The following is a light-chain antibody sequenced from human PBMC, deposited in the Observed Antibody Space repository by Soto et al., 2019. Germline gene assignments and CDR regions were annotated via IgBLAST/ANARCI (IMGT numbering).Light chain of an antibody. Sequence: VLTQPPSASGSPGQSVTISCTGTSSDVGAYNYVSWYQQHPGKAPKLMIYEVSKRPSGVPDRFSGSKSGNTASLTVSGLQAEDEADYYCCSFTSITTYVFGTGTKVTVL. CDR1: SSDVGAYNY. V-gene: IGLV2-8*01. CDR3: CSFTSITTYV. J-gene: IGLJ1*01. CDR2: EVS.